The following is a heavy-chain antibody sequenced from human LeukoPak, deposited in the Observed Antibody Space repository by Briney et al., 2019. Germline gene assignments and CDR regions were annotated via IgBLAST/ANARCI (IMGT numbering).Heavy chain of an antibody. CDR2: ISSSSSTI. CDR3: ARDTGTAAPDY. V-gene: IGHV3-48*01. J-gene: IGHJ4*02. D-gene: IGHD2-2*01. CDR1: GFTFSSYS. Sequence: PGGSLRLSCAASGFTFSSYSMNWVRQAPGKGLEWVSYISSSSSTIYYADSVKGRFTISRDNAKNSLYLQMNSLRAEDTAVYYCARDTGTAAPDYWGQGTLVTVSS.